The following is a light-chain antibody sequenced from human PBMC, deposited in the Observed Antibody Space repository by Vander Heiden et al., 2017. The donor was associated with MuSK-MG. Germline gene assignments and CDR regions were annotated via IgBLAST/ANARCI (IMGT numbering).Light chain of an antibody. V-gene: IGLV1-47*01. CDR3: AAWDDSLSGWV. CDR2: RNK. Sequence: QSMLTQPPSASGTPGQTVTSSCSGSGSSIGSNYVDWYQQYPGTAPKLRSYRNKQRPSGVPVRFSGSKSGTAAALAISGRRSEDEADYYCAAWDDSLSGWVFGGGTKLTVL. CDR1: GSSIGSNY. J-gene: IGLJ3*02.